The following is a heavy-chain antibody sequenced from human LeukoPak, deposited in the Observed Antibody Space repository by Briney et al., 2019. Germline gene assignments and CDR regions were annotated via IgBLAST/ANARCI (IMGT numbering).Heavy chain of an antibody. CDR1: GYTFTNYD. V-gene: IGHV1-8*03. CDR2: MNPKSNNR. CDR3: TRGLKGNYYSGMGTYRWFAP. J-gene: IGHJ5*02. D-gene: IGHD3-22*01. Sequence: ASVKVSCKASGYTFTNYDVNWVRQATGQGLKWMGWMNPKSNNRGYAQKFQGRVTITTDTSISTVYMELSSLGSEDTAVYYCTRGLKGNYYSGMGTYRWFAPWGQGTLVTVSS.